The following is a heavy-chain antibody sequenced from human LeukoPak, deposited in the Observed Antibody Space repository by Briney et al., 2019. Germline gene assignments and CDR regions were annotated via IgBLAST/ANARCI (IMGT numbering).Heavy chain of an antibody. D-gene: IGHD1-26*01. CDR1: GFTFSSYG. CDR3: AKDTRPYYFDY. V-gene: IGHV3-30*02. Sequence: PGGSLRLSCAASGFTFSSYGMHWVRQAPGKGLEWVAFIRCDGSNKYYADSVKGRFTISRDNSKNTLYLQMKSLRAEDTAVYYCAKDTRPYYFDYWGQGTLVTVSS. J-gene: IGHJ4*02. CDR2: IRCDGSNK.